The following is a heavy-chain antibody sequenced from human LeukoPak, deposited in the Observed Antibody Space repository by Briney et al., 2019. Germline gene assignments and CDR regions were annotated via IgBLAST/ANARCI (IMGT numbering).Heavy chain of an antibody. CDR2: INPGNGET. CDR3: AARPGIEVVGFDF. V-gene: IGHV1-3*01. CDR1: GYTFTEFA. J-gene: IGHJ4*02. Sequence: ASVKVSCKASGYTFTEFAINWVRQAPGQRLEWMGWINPGNGETKYSQKFQGRVSITRDTSANTAYMDLSSLGSEDTAVYYCAARPGIEVVGFDFWGQGTLVTVSS. D-gene: IGHD6-19*01.